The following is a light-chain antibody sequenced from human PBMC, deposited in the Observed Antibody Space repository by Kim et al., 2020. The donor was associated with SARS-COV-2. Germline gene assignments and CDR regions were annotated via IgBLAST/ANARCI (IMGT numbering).Light chain of an antibody. CDR3: QQYGGSPLIT. V-gene: IGKV3-20*01. CDR2: GAS. CDR1: QSVGSRY. Sequence: PVEGATLSCRASQSVGSRYLAWFQQKPGQAPRLLIYGASSRAAGIPDRFSGGGSGTDFTLSISRLEPEDFAVYYCQQYGGSPLITFGQGTRLEIK. J-gene: IGKJ5*01.